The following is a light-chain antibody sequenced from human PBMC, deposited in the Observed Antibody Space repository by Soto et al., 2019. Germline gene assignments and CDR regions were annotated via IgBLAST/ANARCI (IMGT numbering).Light chain of an antibody. CDR3: QQYGGSLN. CDR2: GAS. V-gene: IGKV3-20*01. J-gene: IGKJ4*01. CDR1: QSISSTY. Sequence: EIVLTHSPGTLSLSPGERATLSCRASQSISSTYLAWYQQKRGQAPRLLIYGASSRATGIPVRFSGSGSGTDFTLTISRLEPDDFALYYCQQYGGSLNFGGGTKVEIK.